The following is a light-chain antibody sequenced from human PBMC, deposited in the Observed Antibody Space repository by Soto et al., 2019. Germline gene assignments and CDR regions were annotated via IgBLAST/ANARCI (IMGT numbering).Light chain of an antibody. CDR2: DVS. CDR1: SSDVGTYNY. Sequence: QSALTQPRSVSGSPGQSVTISCTGTSSDVGTYNYVSWYQQHPGKAPKVMIYDVSKRPSGVPDRFSGSKSGNTASLTISGLQAEDEADYYCCSYAGSYPIVFGTGTNVTVL. CDR3: CSYAGSYPIV. J-gene: IGLJ1*01. V-gene: IGLV2-11*01.